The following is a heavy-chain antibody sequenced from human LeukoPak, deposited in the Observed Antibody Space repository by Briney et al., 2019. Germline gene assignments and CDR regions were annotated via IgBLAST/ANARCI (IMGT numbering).Heavy chain of an antibody. D-gene: IGHD3-22*01. Sequence: GGSLRLSCAASGFTFSSYAMSWVRQAPGKGLEWVSAISGSGGSTYYADSVKGRFTISRDNSKNTLYLQMNSLRAEDTAVYYCAKDLFYASSGYPPGDAFDIWGQGTMVTVSS. CDR2: ISGSGGST. J-gene: IGHJ3*02. CDR1: GFTFSSYA. V-gene: IGHV3-23*01. CDR3: AKDLFYASSGYPPGDAFDI.